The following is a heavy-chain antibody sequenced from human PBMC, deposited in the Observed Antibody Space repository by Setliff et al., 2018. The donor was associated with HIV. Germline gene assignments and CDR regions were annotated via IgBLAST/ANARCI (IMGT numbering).Heavy chain of an antibody. D-gene: IGHD3-3*01. V-gene: IGHV4-38-2*01. CDR2: INHSGST. J-gene: IGHJ4*01. CDR1: GYSISSGYY. Sequence: SETLSLTCAVSGYSISSGYYWGWIRQTPGKGLEWLGEINHSGSTAYNLALESRVSMSIDTSKNQFSLKLTSVTAADTAIYYCARGRDYTGSWFRPFYLDFWGHGNLVTVSS. CDR3: ARGRDYTGSWFRPFYLDF.